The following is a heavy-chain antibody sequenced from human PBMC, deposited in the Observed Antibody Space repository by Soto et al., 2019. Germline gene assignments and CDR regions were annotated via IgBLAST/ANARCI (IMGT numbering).Heavy chain of an antibody. CDR3: ARDRQWLHYFGY. V-gene: IGHV3-33*01. Sequence: QVQLVESGGGVVQPGRSLRLSCAASGFTFSSYGMHWVRQAPGKGLEWVAVIWYDGSNKYYADSVKGRFTISRDNSKNTLSLQMNSLRAEDTAVYYCARDRQWLHYFGYWGQGTLVTVSS. D-gene: IGHD6-19*01. J-gene: IGHJ4*02. CDR2: IWYDGSNK. CDR1: GFTFSSYG.